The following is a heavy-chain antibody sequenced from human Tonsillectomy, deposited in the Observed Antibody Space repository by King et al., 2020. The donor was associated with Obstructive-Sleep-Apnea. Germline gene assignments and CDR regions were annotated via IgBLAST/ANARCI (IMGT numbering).Heavy chain of an antibody. J-gene: IGHJ6*02. CDR1: GYSFTSYW. V-gene: IGHV5-10-1*01. CDR2: IDPSDSYT. D-gene: IGHD5-24*01. Sequence: VQLVESGAEVKKPGESLRISCKGSGYSFTSYWISWVRQMPGKGLEWMGRIDPSDSYTNYSPSFQGHVTISADKSISTAYLQWSSLKASDTAMYYCARHERDVYTNYYYYGMDVWGQGTTVTVSS. CDR3: ARHERDVYTNYYYYGMDV.